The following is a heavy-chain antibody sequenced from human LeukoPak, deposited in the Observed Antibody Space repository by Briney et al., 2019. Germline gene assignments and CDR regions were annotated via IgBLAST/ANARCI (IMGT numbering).Heavy chain of an antibody. D-gene: IGHD6-13*01. CDR2: IKEDGTKS. CDR1: GFTFNTSW. CDR3: ARDAAGDDP. V-gene: IGHV3-7*01. Sequence: GGPVRIYCAANGFTFNTSWRSWLRQNPGKGLEWVANIKEDGTKSCYVVSVNSRFTISRDNADNSRYLQMNSLRPEDTPVYYCARDAAGDDPWGQGTLVTVSS. J-gene: IGHJ5*02.